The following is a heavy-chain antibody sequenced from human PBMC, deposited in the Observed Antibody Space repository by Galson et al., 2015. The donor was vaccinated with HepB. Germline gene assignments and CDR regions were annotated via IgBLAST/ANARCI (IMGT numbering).Heavy chain of an antibody. CDR2: ISYDGSNK. V-gene: IGHV3-30-3*01. CDR3: ASIMIVVVTDDAFDI. D-gene: IGHD3-22*01. CDR1: GFTFSSYA. J-gene: IGHJ3*02. Sequence: SLRLSCAASGFTFSSYAMHWVRQAPGKGLEWVAVISYDGSNKYYADSVKGRFTISRDNSKNTLYLQMNSLRAEDTAVYYCASIMIVVVTDDAFDIWGQGTMVTVTS.